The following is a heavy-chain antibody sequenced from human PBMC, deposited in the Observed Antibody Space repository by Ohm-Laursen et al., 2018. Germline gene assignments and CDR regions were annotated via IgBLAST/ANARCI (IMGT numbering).Heavy chain of an antibody. J-gene: IGHJ4*02. Sequence: SLRLSCTASRFTFSDHHMDWVRQAPGKGLVWVGRIRNKAKRYTTDYAASVKGRFTISRDDSKNSLYLQMNSLETEGTAVYYCARAYSERSASYSDYWGQGTLVTVSS. CDR1: RFTFSDHH. V-gene: IGHV3-72*01. CDR2: IRNKAKRYTT. CDR3: ARAYSERSASYSDY. D-gene: IGHD5-18*01.